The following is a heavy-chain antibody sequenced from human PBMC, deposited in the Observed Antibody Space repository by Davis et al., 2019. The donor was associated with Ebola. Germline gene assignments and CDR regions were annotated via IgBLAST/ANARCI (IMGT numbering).Heavy chain of an antibody. V-gene: IGHV1-18*04. D-gene: IGHD1-1*01. CDR2: INSHNGNT. CDR1: GYTFTSYG. CDR3: ARAQFPTTSDH. Sequence: ASVKVSCKASGYTFTSYGITWVRQAPGQGLEWMGWINSHNGNTNYAQNVQGRVTMTTDTSTSTAYMEVGSLRSDDTAVYYCARAQFPTTSDHWGQGTLVTVSS. J-gene: IGHJ4*02.